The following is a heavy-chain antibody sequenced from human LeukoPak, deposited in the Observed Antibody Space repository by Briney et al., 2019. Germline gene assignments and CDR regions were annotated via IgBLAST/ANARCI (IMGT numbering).Heavy chain of an antibody. CDR1: GGSISSSSYY. CDR2: IYYSGST. Sequence: SETLSLTCTVSGGSISSSSYYWGWIRQPPGKGLEWIGSIYYSGSTYYNPSLKSRVTISVDTSKNQFSLKLSSVTAADTAVYYCARERGGWSCFDYWGQGTLVTVPS. J-gene: IGHJ4*02. CDR3: ARERGGWSCFDY. V-gene: IGHV4-39*02. D-gene: IGHD2-21*01.